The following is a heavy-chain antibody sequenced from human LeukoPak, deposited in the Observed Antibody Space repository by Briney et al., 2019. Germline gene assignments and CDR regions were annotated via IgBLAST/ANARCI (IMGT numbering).Heavy chain of an antibody. Sequence: VASVKVSCKASGYTFTANYMHWVRQAPGQGLEWMGWINSNSGGSNYAQKFQGRVTMTRDTFISTVYMDLGRLRSDDTAVYYCARDRDILGSTFFDKWGQGTLVTVSS. CDR1: GYTFTANY. D-gene: IGHD5-12*01. V-gene: IGHV1-2*02. CDR2: INSNSGGS. J-gene: IGHJ4*02. CDR3: ARDRDILGSTFFDK.